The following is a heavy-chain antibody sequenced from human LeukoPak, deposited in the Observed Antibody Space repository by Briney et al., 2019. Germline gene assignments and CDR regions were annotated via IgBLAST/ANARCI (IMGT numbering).Heavy chain of an antibody. CDR1: GGSISSYY. D-gene: IGHD1-26*01. V-gene: IGHV4-59*01. CDR3: ARGVPQGWVHWFDP. Sequence: PSETLSLTCTVSGGSISSYYWNWIRQPPGKGLEWIGYIYYSGSTKYNPSLESRVTISVDTSKNQFSLKLRSVPAADTAVYYFARGVPQGWVHWFDPWGQGTLVTVSS. CDR2: IYYSGST. J-gene: IGHJ5*02.